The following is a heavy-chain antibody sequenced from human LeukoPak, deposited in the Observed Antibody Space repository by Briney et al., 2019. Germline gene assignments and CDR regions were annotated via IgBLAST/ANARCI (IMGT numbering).Heavy chain of an antibody. D-gene: IGHD1-26*01. CDR2: IIPIFGTA. J-gene: IGHJ6*03. Sequence: SVKVSCKASGGTFSSYAISWVRQAPGQGLEWMGGIIPIFGTANYAQKFQGRVTITRNTSISTAYMELSSLRSEDTAVYYCARFRGATRYYYYMDVWGKGTTVTVSS. V-gene: IGHV1-69*05. CDR1: GGTFSSYA. CDR3: ARFRGATRYYYYMDV.